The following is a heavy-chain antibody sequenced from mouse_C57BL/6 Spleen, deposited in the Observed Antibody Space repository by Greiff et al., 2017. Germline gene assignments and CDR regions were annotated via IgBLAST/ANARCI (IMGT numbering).Heavy chain of an antibody. J-gene: IGHJ3*01. CDR2: ISDGGSYT. D-gene: IGHD1-1*01. Sequence: EVKVEESGGGLVKPGGSLKLSCAASGFTFSSYAMSWVRQTPEKRLEWVATISDGGSYTYYPDNVKGRFTISRDNAKNNLYLQMSHLKSEDTAMYYCARDTGSSSVAWFAYWGQGTLVTVSA. CDR3: ARDTGSSSVAWFAY. CDR1: GFTFSSYA. V-gene: IGHV5-4*01.